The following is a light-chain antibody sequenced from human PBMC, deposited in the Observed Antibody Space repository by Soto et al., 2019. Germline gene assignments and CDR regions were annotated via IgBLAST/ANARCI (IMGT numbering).Light chain of an antibody. CDR2: GAS. CDR3: QQYNDWPTT. J-gene: IGKJ1*01. CDR1: QSVSTN. V-gene: IGKV3-15*01. Sequence: TPAPAPLSWFSGERANLSCRASQSVSTNLAWYQHKPGQSPRLLIYGASTRATGIPARFSGSGAGTDFTLTITSLQSEDFAVYYCQQYNDWPTTFGQGTKVDIK.